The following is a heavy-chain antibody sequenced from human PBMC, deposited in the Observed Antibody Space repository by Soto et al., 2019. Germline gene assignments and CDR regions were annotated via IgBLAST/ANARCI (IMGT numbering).Heavy chain of an antibody. V-gene: IGHV4-39*01. J-gene: IGHJ5*02. D-gene: IGHD3-22*01. CDR2: IYYSGST. CDR1: GGSISSSSYY. Sequence: LSLTCTVSGGSISSSSYYWGWIRQPPGKGLEWIGSIYYSGSTYYNPSLKSRVTISVDTSKNQFSLKLSSVTAADTAVYYCARAYYYDSSGYYYNWFDPWGQGTLVTVSS. CDR3: ARAYYYDSSGYYYNWFDP.